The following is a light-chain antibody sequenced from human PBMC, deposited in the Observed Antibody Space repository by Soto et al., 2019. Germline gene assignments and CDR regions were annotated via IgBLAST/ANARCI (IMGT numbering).Light chain of an antibody. J-gene: IGLJ3*02. CDR2: EGS. CDR1: SSDVETYKF. CDR3: CSYVGNSTFEV. V-gene: IGLV2-23*03. Sequence: QSALTQPASVSGSPGQSITMSCTGTSSDVETYKFVSWYQHHPGKAPKLIIYEGSKRPSGVSHRFSGSESGNTASLTISGLQAEDEADYYCCSYVGNSTFEVFGGGTKVTVL.